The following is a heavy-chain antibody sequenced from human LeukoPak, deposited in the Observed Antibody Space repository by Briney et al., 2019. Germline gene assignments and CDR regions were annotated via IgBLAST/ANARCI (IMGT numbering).Heavy chain of an antibody. CDR2: IKEDGSVK. J-gene: IGHJ4*02. D-gene: IGHD1-1*01. Sequence: GGSLRLSCAASGFTFGNYWMTWVRQAPGKGLEWVANIKEDGSVKRYLDSVKGRFTISRDNAKKSLYLQMNSLRADDTALYYCVRDGDNWNDFDYWGQGSLVTVSS. V-gene: IGHV3-7*01. CDR1: GFTFGNYW. CDR3: VRDGDNWNDFDY.